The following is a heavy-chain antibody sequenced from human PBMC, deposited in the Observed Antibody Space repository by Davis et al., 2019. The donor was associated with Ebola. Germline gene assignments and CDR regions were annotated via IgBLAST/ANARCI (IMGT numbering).Heavy chain of an antibody. CDR3: ARGKTVAGTRGLSWFDP. J-gene: IGHJ5*02. V-gene: IGHV1-18*01. D-gene: IGHD6-19*01. Sequence: AASVKVSCKASGYTFTSYGISWVRQALGQGLEWMGWISAYNGNTNYAQKLQGRVTMTTDTSTSTAYMELSSLRSEDTAVFYCARGKTVAGTRGLSWFDPWGPGTLVTVSS. CDR2: ISAYNGNT. CDR1: GYTFTSYG.